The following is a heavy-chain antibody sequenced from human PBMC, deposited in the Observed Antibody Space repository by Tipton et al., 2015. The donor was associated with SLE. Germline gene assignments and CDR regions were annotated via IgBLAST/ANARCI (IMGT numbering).Heavy chain of an antibody. Sequence: SLRLSCAASGFTFSSYEMNWVRQAPGKGLEWVSYISSSGSTIYYADSVKGRFTISRDNAKNSLYLQMNSLRAEDTAVYYCARGTIFGVVVVDHYYMDVWGKGTTVTVS. CDR3: ARGTIFGVVVVDHYYMDV. J-gene: IGHJ6*03. V-gene: IGHV3-48*03. D-gene: IGHD3-3*01. CDR2: ISSSGSTI. CDR1: GFTFSSYE.